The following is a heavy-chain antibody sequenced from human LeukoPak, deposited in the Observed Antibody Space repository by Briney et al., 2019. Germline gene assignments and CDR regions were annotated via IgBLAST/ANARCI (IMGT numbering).Heavy chain of an antibody. V-gene: IGHV3-23*01. CDR2: ISGSGGST. CDR3: AKSGGNYLLYYFDF. Sequence: GGSLRLSWAASGFTFSSYAMSWVRQAPGKGLEWVSAISGSGGSTYYADSVKGRFTISRDNSKNTLYLQMNSLGAEDTAVYYCAKSGGNYLLYYFDFWGQGTLVTVSS. D-gene: IGHD1-7*01. CDR1: GFTFSSYA. J-gene: IGHJ4*02.